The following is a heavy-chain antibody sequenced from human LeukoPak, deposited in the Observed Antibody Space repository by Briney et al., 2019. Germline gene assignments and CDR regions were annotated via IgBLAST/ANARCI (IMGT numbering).Heavy chain of an antibody. CDR2: ISGSGDSK. CDR1: GFTFSDYY. CDR3: ARRAYSDYFFDS. D-gene: IGHD4-11*01. J-gene: IGHJ4*02. V-gene: IGHV3-11*01. Sequence: GGTLRLSCAAFGFTFSDYYMSWIRQAAGKGLEWLSYISGSGDSKFYADSVKCRFTISRDNAKNSLYLQINSLRAEDTAIYYCARRAYSDYFFDSWGQGTLVTVSS.